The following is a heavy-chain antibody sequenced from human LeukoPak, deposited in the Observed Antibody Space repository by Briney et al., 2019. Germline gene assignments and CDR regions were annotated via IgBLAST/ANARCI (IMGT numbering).Heavy chain of an antibody. V-gene: IGHV3-21*04. CDR3: ARDGVWFGEFFDS. D-gene: IGHD3-10*01. Sequence: GGSLRLSCAASGFTFSSYSMNWVRQAPGKGLEWVSSISSSSSYIYYADSVKGRFTISRDNAKNSLYLQMNSLRADDTAVYFCARDGVWFGEFFDSWGQGTLVTVSS. CDR2: ISSSSSYI. CDR1: GFTFSSYS. J-gene: IGHJ4*02.